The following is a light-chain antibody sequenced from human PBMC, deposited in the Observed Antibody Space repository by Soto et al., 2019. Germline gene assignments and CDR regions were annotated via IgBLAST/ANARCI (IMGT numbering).Light chain of an antibody. CDR1: QDISNY. Sequence: DIQMTQSPSSLSASVGDRVTITCQASQDISNYLNWYQQKPGKAPKLLIYDASSLETGVPSRFSGSGSGAEFTFTITSLQPEDVATYYCQQYDILPLTFGGGTKVEIK. CDR3: QQYDILPLT. J-gene: IGKJ4*01. V-gene: IGKV1-33*01. CDR2: DAS.